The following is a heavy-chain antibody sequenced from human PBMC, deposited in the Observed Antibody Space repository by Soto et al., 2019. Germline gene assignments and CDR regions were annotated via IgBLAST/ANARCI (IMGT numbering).Heavy chain of an antibody. CDR1: VFTFDDYA. CDR2: ISWNSGNI. CDR3: AKDMSGGYYYGMDV. V-gene: IGHV3-9*01. Sequence: LRLSFAASVFTFDDYAMHWVRQAPGKGLEWVSGISWNSGNIDYADSVKGRFTISRDNAKNSLYLQMNSLRAEDTALYYCAKDMSGGYYYGMDVWGQGTTVTVSS. J-gene: IGHJ6*02.